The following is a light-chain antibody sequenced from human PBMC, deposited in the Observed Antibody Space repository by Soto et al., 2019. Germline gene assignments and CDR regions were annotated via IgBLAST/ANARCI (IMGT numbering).Light chain of an antibody. CDR2: KAS. CDR3: RQYHTFPLT. J-gene: IGKJ4*01. V-gene: IGKV1-5*03. CDR1: QTISSW. Sequence: DIQMTQSPSTLSASVGDRVTISCRASQTISSWLAWYQQKPGKAPNLLIYKASSLESGVPSRFSGSGSGTEFTLTISSLQPDDFATYYCRQYHTFPLTFGGGTKVDIK.